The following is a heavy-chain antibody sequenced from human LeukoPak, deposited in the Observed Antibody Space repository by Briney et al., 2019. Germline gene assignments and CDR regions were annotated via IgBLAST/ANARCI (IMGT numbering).Heavy chain of an antibody. J-gene: IGHJ4*02. CDR3: ARGGASSIPLDY. V-gene: IGHV4-61*01. CDR1: GGSIGGNSY. CDR2: ISNSGST. Sequence: SETPSLTCTVSGGSIGGNSYWSWIRQPPGTGPEWIGHISNSGSTYYSPSLSSRVTISLDTSKNQFSLKLRSVTAADTAVYYCARGGASSIPLDYWGRGTLVTVST. D-gene: IGHD1-26*01.